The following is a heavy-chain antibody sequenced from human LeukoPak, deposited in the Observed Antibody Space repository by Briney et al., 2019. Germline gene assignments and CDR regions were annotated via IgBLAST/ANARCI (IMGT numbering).Heavy chain of an antibody. CDR1: GGSISSYY. J-gene: IGHJ3*02. V-gene: IGHV4-59*01. CDR3: AREGTAGTAFDI. Sequence: KTSETLSLTCTVSGGSISSYYWSWLRQPPGKGLEGIGYIYYSGSTNYNTSLKSRVTISVDTSKNQFSLKLSSVTAADTAVYFCAREGTAGTAFDIWGQGTMVTVSS. D-gene: IGHD6-13*01. CDR2: IYYSGST.